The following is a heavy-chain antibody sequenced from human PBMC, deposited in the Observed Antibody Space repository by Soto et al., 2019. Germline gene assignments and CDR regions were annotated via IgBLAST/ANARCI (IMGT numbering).Heavy chain of an antibody. D-gene: IGHD6-19*01. Sequence: SWIRQPPGKGLEWIGYIYYSGSTNYNPSLKSRVTISVDTSKNQFSLKLSSVTAADTAVYYCARGVVRGSGWYLQTYYYYGMDVWGQGTTVTVSS. J-gene: IGHJ6*02. CDR3: ARGVVRGSGWYLQTYYYYGMDV. CDR2: IYYSGST. V-gene: IGHV4-59*01.